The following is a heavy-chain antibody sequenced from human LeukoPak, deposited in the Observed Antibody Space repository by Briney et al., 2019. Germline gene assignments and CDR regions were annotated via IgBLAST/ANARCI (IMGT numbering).Heavy chain of an antibody. Sequence: SETLSLTCAVYGGSFSGYYWSWIRQPPGKGLEWIGEINHSGSTNYNPSLKSRVTISVDTSKNQFSLKLSSVTAADTAVYYCARHRYYDILTGYSTYNWFDPWGQGTLVTVSS. J-gene: IGHJ5*02. CDR3: ARHRYYDILTGYSTYNWFDP. CDR1: GGSFSGYY. CDR2: INHSGST. V-gene: IGHV4-34*01. D-gene: IGHD3-9*01.